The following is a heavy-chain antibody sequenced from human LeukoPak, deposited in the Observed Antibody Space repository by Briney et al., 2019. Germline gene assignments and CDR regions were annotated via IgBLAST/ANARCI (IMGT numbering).Heavy chain of an antibody. CDR2: IYHSGST. J-gene: IGHJ4*02. CDR3: ARGGDGGGGGGYFDY. CDR1: GYSISSGYY. V-gene: IGHV4-38-2*02. D-gene: IGHD3-16*01. Sequence: SETLSLTCTVSGYSISSGYYWGWIRQPPGKGLEWIGSIYHSGSTYYNPSLESRVTISVAKSKNQFSLKLSSVTAADTAVYYCARGGDGGGGGGYFDYWGQGTLVTVSS.